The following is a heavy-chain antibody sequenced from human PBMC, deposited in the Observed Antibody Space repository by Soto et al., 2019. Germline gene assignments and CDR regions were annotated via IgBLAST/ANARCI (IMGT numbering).Heavy chain of an antibody. CDR3: AKVGSYYGSGSYYPALDY. D-gene: IGHD3-10*01. J-gene: IGHJ4*02. Sequence: TGGSLRLSCAASGFTFSSYGMHWVRQAPGKGLEWVAVISYDGSNKYYADSVKGRFTISRDNSKNTLYLQMNSLRAEDTAVYYCAKVGSYYGSGSYYPALDYWGQGTLVTVSS. V-gene: IGHV3-30*18. CDR1: GFTFSSYG. CDR2: ISYDGSNK.